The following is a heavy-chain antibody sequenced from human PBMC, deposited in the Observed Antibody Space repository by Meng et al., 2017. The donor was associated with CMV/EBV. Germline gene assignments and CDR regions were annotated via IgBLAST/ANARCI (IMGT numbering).Heavy chain of an antibody. V-gene: IGHV1-2*02. CDR1: GYTFTGYY. D-gene: IGHD2-2*01. Sequence: ASVKVSCKASGYTFTGYYMSWVRQAPGQGLEWMGGINPNSGGTNYAQKFQGRVTMTRDTSISTAYMELSRLRSDDTAVYYCARDQSSTSYYYYGMDVWGQGTTVTVSS. CDR2: INPNSGGT. J-gene: IGHJ6*02. CDR3: ARDQSSTSYYYYGMDV.